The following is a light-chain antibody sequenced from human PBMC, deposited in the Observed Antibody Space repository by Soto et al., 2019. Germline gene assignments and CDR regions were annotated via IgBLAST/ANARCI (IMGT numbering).Light chain of an antibody. CDR3: MQALQTGFT. CDR2: LGS. J-gene: IGKJ3*01. V-gene: IGKV2-28*01. CDR1: QSLLHSNGYNY. Sequence: DIVMTQSPLSLPVTPGEPASISCRSSQSLLHSNGYNYLDWYLQKPGQSPQLLIYLGSNRASGVTDRFSGSGSGTDFTLKISRVEAEDVGVYYCMQALQTGFTFGPGTKVDIK.